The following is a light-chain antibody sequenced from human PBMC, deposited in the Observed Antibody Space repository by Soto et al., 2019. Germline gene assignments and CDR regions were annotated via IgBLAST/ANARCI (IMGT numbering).Light chain of an antibody. CDR2: DAS. V-gene: IGKV3-11*01. CDR1: QSVSSY. J-gene: IGKJ1*01. Sequence: EIELTQSPATLSLSPVERATLXCRASQSVSSYLAWYQQKPGQAPRLLIYDASNRATGIPARFSGSGSGTDFTLTISSLEPEDFAVYYCQQRSNWPRTFGQGTKVDI. CDR3: QQRSNWPRT.